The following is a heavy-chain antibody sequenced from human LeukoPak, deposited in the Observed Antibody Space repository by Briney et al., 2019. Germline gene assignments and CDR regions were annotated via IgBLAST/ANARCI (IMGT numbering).Heavy chain of an antibody. Sequence: ASVKVSCKASGYTFTSYPMHWVRQAPGQRLEWMGWINAGNGNTKYSQKFQGRVTITRDTSASTAYMELSSLRSEDTAVYYCARVFGVVIPDYWGQGTLVTVSS. V-gene: IGHV1-3*01. CDR2: INAGNGNT. CDR3: ARVFGVVIPDY. D-gene: IGHD3-3*01. CDR1: GYTFTSYP. J-gene: IGHJ4*02.